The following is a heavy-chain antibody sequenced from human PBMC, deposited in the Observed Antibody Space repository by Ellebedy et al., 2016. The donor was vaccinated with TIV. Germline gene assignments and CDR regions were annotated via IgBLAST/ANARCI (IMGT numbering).Heavy chain of an antibody. CDR3: AKDLVVPAAMHMGPYGMDV. CDR1: GFTFSSYA. CDR2: ISGSGGST. D-gene: IGHD2-2*01. Sequence: GESLKISXAASGFTFSSYAMSWVRQAPGKGLERVSAISGSGGSTYYADSVKGRFTISRDNSKNTLYLQMNSLRAEDTAVYYCAKDLVVPAAMHMGPYGMDVWGQGATVTVSS. J-gene: IGHJ6*02. V-gene: IGHV3-23*01.